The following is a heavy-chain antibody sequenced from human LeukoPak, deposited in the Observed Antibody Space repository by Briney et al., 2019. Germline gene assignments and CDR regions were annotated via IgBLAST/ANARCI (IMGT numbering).Heavy chain of an antibody. CDR3: ARQRGNSNYDLFDY. CDR1: GGSISSYY. CDR2: IYYSGST. Sequence: SETLSLTCTVSGGSISSYYRSWIRQPPGKGLEWIGYIYYSGSTNYNPSLKSRVTISVDTSKNQFSLKLSSVTAADTAVYYCARQRGNSNYDLFDYWGQGTLVTVSS. J-gene: IGHJ4*02. D-gene: IGHD4-11*01. V-gene: IGHV4-59*08.